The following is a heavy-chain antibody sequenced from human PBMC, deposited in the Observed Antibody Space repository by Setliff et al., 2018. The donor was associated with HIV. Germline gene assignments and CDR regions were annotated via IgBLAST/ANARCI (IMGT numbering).Heavy chain of an antibody. CDR3: AKGAGFYGDYTFDY. J-gene: IGHJ4*02. Sequence: SETLSLTCTVSGASISSHYWSWIRQSPGRELEWIGYIYSTGSTNYNPSLQSRVSVSMDASKNKFSLKVTSVTSADTAVYYCAKGAGFYGDYTFDYWGQGHLVTVSS. D-gene: IGHD4-17*01. CDR1: GASISSHY. CDR2: IYSTGST. V-gene: IGHV4-59*11.